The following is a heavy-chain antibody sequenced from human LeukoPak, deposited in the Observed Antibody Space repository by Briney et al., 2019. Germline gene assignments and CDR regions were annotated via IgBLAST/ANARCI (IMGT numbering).Heavy chain of an antibody. V-gene: IGHV3-11*01. CDR3: ARAYGGNSIGHAFDI. CDR2: ISSSGSTI. CDR1: GFTFSDYY. Sequence: GGSLGLSCAASGFTFSDYYMSWIRQAPGKGLEWVSYISSSGSTIYYADSVKGRFTISRDNAKNSLYLQMNSLRAEDTAVYYWARAYGGNSIGHAFDIWGQGTMVTVSS. J-gene: IGHJ3*02. D-gene: IGHD4-23*01.